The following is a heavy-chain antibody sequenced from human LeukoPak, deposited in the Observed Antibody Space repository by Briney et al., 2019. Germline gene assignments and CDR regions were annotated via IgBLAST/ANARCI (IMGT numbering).Heavy chain of an antibody. CDR2: IIPTLGIA. D-gene: IGHD1-14*01. V-gene: IGHV1-69*04. CDR3: ARGAGDLHYYGMDV. Sequence: ASVKVSCKASGGTFSSYAISWVRQAPGQGLEWMGRIIPTLGIANYAQKFQGRDTITADKSTSTAYMELSSLRSEDTAVYYCARGAGDLHYYGMDVWGQGTTVTVSS. CDR1: GGTFSSYA. J-gene: IGHJ6*02.